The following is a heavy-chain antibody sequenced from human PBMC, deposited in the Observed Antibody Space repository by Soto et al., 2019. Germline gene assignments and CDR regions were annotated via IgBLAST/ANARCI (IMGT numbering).Heavy chain of an antibody. CDR1: GFTFSSYA. V-gene: IGHV3-30-3*01. Sequence: GGSLRLSCAASGFTFSSYAMHRVRQAPGKGLEWVAVISYDGSNKYYADSVKGRFTISRDNSKNTLYLQMNSLRAEDTAVYYCASSIAAAEDYWGQGTLVTVSS. CDR2: ISYDGSNK. J-gene: IGHJ4*02. D-gene: IGHD6-13*01. CDR3: ASSIAAAEDY.